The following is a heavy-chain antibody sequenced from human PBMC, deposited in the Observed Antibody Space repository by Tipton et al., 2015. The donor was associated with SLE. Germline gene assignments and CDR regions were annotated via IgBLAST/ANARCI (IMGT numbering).Heavy chain of an antibody. Sequence: SPSFQGHVTISADKSISTAYLQWSSLKASDTAMYYCARLSSSSRAEYFQHWGQGTLVTVSS. V-gene: IGHV5-10-1*01. J-gene: IGHJ1*01. D-gene: IGHD6-6*01. CDR3: ARLSSSSRAEYFQH.